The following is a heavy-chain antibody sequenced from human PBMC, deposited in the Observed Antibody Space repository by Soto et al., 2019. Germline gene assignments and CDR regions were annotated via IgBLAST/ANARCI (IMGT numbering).Heavy chain of an antibody. D-gene: IGHD6-13*01. CDR3: ATSWVETGYSSSWLTRHYYYYYGMDV. CDR2: ISGSGGST. Sequence: PGGSLRLSCAASGFTFSSYAMSWVRQAPGKGLEWVSAISGSGGSTYYAESVKGRFTISRDNSKNTLYLQMNSLRAEDTAVYYCATSWVETGYSSSWLTRHYYYYYGMDVWGQGTTVTVSS. CDR1: GFTFSSYA. J-gene: IGHJ6*02. V-gene: IGHV3-23*01.